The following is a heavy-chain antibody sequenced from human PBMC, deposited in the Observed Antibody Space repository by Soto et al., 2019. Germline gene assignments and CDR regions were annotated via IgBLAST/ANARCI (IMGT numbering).Heavy chain of an antibody. J-gene: IGHJ6*02. CDR1: GYTFTRYG. D-gene: IGHD3-16*01. CDR3: AMVDVYVTPSPQDV. Sequence: QVQLVQSGAEVKNPGASVKVSCKASGYTFTRYGIGWARQAPGQGLEWMGWINTYNGNTNYAQNVQGRVTLTPDTSSSTAYMELRSLRSNDPAIYYCAMVDVYVTPSPQDVWGQGTTVIVSS. V-gene: IGHV1-18*01. CDR2: INTYNGNT.